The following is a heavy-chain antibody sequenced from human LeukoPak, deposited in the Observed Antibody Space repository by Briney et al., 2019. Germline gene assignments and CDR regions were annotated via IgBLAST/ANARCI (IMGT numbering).Heavy chain of an antibody. CDR3: ASWGAARPPAEYFQH. CDR2: IIPILGIA. D-gene: IGHD6-6*01. V-gene: IGHV1-69*04. Sequence: SVKVSCKASGCTFSSYAISWVRQAPGQGLEWMGRIIPILGIANYAQKFQGRVTITADKSTSTAYMELSSLRSEDTAVYYCASWGAARPPAEYFQHWGQGTLVTVSS. CDR1: GCTFSSYA. J-gene: IGHJ1*01.